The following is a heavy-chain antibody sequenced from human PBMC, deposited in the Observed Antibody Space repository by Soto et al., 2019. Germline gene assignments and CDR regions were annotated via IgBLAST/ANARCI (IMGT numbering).Heavy chain of an antibody. J-gene: IGHJ6*02. CDR2: IIPIFGTA. CDR3: ASGDYVWANKDV. D-gene: IGHD3-16*01. CDR1: GGTFSSYA. Sequence: QVQLVQSGAEVKKPGSSVKVSCKASGGTFSSYAISWVRQAPGQGLEWMGGIIPIFGTANYAQKFQGRVXIXAXXSPSTAYMELSSLRSEDTAVYYCASGDYVWANKDVWGQGTTVTVSS. V-gene: IGHV1-69*12.